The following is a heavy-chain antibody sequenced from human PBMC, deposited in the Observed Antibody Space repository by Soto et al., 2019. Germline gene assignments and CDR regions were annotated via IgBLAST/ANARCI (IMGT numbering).Heavy chain of an antibody. Sequence: GALRLSCAASGFTFSSYWMSWVRQAPGKGLEWVANIKQDGSEKYYVDSVKGRFTISRDNAKNSLYLQMNSLRAEDTAVYYCARENYDFWSGYSFDYWGQGTLVTVSS. CDR2: IKQDGSEK. CDR1: GFTFSSYW. V-gene: IGHV3-7*03. J-gene: IGHJ4*02. CDR3: ARENYDFWSGYSFDY. D-gene: IGHD3-3*01.